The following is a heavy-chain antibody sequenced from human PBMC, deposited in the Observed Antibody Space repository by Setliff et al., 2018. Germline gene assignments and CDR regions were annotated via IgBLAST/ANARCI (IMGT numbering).Heavy chain of an antibody. CDR1: GDYISSQY. D-gene: IGHD6-13*01. V-gene: IGHV4-59*08. Sequence: SETLSLTCTVSGDYISSQYWSWIRQPPGKGLEWIGYISNRGSTDYNPSLKSRVTISEDTSRSQFSLKLSSVTAADTAVYYCARQQQLVIGSTAYYYYGMDVWGQGTTVTVSS. CDR3: ARQQQLVIGSTAYYYYGMDV. CDR2: ISNRGST. J-gene: IGHJ6*02.